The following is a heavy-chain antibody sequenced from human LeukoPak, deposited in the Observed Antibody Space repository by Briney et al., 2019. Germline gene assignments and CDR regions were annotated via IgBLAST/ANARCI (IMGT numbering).Heavy chain of an antibody. D-gene: IGHD3-16*02. CDR1: GGSFSGYY. CDR2: INHSGST. J-gene: IGHJ4*02. V-gene: IGHV4-34*01. Sequence: PSETLSLTCAVYGGSFSGYYWSWIRQPPGKGLEWIGEINHSGSTNYDPSLKSRVTISVDTSKNQFSPKLSSVTAADTAVYSCARSNIMITFGGVIVEDYFDYWGQGTLVTVSS. CDR3: ARSNIMITFGGVIVEDYFDY.